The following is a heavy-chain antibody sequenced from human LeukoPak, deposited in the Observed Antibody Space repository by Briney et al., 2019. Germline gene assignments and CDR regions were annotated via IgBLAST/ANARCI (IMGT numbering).Heavy chain of an antibody. J-gene: IGHJ4*02. D-gene: IGHD5-12*01. V-gene: IGHV3-9*01. Sequence: GGSLRLSCAASGFTFDDYAMHWVRQAPGKGLEWVSGISWNSGSIGYADSVKGRFTISRDNAKNSLYLQMNSLRAEDTAVYYCARVGYSGYDSIDYWGQGTLVTVSS. CDR3: ARVGYSGYDSIDY. CDR2: ISWNSGSI. CDR1: GFTFDDYA.